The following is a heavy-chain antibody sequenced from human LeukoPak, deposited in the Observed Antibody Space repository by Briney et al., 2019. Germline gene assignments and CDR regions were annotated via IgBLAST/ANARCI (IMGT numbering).Heavy chain of an antibody. D-gene: IGHD2-15*01. CDR1: GGTFSSYA. CDR2: IIPIFGTA. J-gene: IGHJ6*03. CDR3: ASGPDCSGGSCYSRSYYYMDV. Sequence: GSSVKVSCKASGGTFSSYAISWVLQAPGQGLEWMGRIIPIFGTANYAQKFQGRVTITTDESTSKAYMELSSLRSEDTAVYYCASGPDCSGGSCYSRSYYYMDVWGKGTTVTVSS. V-gene: IGHV1-69*05.